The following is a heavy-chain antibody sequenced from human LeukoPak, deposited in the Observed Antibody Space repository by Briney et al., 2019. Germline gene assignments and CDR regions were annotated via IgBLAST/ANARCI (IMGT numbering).Heavy chain of an antibody. D-gene: IGHD3-3*01. CDR3: ARTDWDFNWFDP. V-gene: IGHV4-4*02. Sequence: SGTLSLTCAVSGGSISSSNWWSWVRQPPGKGLEWIGEIYHSGSTNYNPSLKSRVTISVDTSKNQFSLKLSSVTAADTAVYYCARTDWDFNWFDPWGQGTLVTVSS. CDR2: IYHSGST. J-gene: IGHJ5*02. CDR1: GGSISSSNW.